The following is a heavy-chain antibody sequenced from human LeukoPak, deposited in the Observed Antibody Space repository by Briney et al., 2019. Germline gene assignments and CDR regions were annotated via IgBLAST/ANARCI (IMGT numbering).Heavy chain of an antibody. D-gene: IGHD5-24*01. V-gene: IGHV3-7*04. J-gene: IGHJ4*02. CDR2: IKQDGSKK. CDR3: TRVGYIDEGIDY. CDR1: GFPFSSYW. Sequence: GSLRLSCVAAGFPFSSYWMTWVRQAPGKGLEWVANIKQDGSKKSYVDSVKGRFTISRDNAKNSLYLQMNSLRAEDTAIYYCTRVGYIDEGIDYWGQGTLVTVSS.